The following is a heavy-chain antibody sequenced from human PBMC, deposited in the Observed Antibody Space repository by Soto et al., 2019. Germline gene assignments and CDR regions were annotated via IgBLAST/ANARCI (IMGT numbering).Heavy chain of an antibody. Sequence: PSETLSLTCTVSGGSVSSTDFYWTWIRQPPGKGLEWIGHIYYNGSSYYNPSLKSRVTISLDASKKQFSLHLSSVTAADTAIYYCARLGNTYSEKYIIDFWGQGTLVTVSS. J-gene: IGHJ4*02. CDR2: IYYNGSS. CDR1: GGSVSSTDFY. D-gene: IGHD1-26*01. V-gene: IGHV4-30-4*08. CDR3: ARLGNTYSEKYIIDF.